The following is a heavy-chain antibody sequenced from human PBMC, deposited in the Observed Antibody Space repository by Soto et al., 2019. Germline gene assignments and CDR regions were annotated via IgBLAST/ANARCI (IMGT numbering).Heavy chain of an antibody. CDR3: ARLEMPNWYFDL. J-gene: IGHJ2*01. Sequence: SVKVSCKASGGTFSSYTISWVRQAPGQGLEWMGRIIPILGIANYAQKFQGRVTITRDTSASTAYMELSSLRSEDTAVYYCARLEMPNWYFDLWGRGTLVTVSS. CDR1: GGTFSSYT. D-gene: IGHD2-2*01. V-gene: IGHV1-69*02. CDR2: IIPILGIA.